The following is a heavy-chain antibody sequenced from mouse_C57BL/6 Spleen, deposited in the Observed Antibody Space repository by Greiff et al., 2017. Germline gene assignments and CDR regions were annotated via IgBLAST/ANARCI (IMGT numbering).Heavy chain of an antibody. CDR1: GYTFTSYW. Sequence: VQLQQPGAELVKPGASVKLSCKASGYTFTSYWMHWVKQRPGQGLEWIGMIPPNSGSTNYNEKFKSKATLTVDKSSSTAYMQLSILTSEDSAVYYCAREDYGSSPYFDYWGQGTTLTVSS. CDR2: IPPNSGST. CDR3: AREDYGSSPYFDY. D-gene: IGHD1-1*01. V-gene: IGHV1-64*01. J-gene: IGHJ2*01.